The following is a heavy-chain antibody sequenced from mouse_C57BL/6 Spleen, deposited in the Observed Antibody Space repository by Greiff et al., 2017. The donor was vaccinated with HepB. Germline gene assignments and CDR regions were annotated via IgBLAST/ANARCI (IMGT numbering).Heavy chain of an antibody. V-gene: IGHV2-2*01. Sequence: VQLQESGPGLVQPSQSLSITCTVSGFSLTSYGVHWVRQSPGKGLEWLGVIWSGGSTDYNAAFISRLSISKDNSKSQVFFKMNSLQTDDTAMYYCAKHLDWGGEMDYWGQGTSVTVSS. D-gene: IGHD4-1*01. J-gene: IGHJ4*01. CDR2: IWSGGST. CDR1: GFSLTSYG. CDR3: AKHLDWGGEMDY.